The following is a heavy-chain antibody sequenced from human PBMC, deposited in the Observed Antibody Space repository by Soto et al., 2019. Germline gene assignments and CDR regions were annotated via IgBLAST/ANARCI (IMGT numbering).Heavy chain of an antibody. V-gene: IGHV4-31*03. Sequence: SETLSLTCTVSGGSISSGGYYWSWIRQHPGKGLEWIGYIYYSGSTYYNPSLKSRVTISVDTSKNQFSLKLSSVTAADTAVYYCARGDFWSGYYPSDAFDIWGQGTMVTVSS. D-gene: IGHD3-3*01. CDR1: GGSISSGGYY. J-gene: IGHJ3*02. CDR2: IYYSGST. CDR3: ARGDFWSGYYPSDAFDI.